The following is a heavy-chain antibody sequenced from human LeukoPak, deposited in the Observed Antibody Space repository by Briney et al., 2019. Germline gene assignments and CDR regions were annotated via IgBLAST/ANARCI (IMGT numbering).Heavy chain of an antibody. CDR1: RFRFDDYG. Sequence: PGGSLRLSCEVFRFRFDDYGMSWVRQAPGKGLEWVSGITWNGGSTGYGDAVKGRFTISRDNAKNSLYLQMNSLRAEDTAVYYCAKDLREWIAWFGESSEPLFDYWGQGTLVTVSS. CDR2: ITWNGGST. V-gene: IGHV3-20*04. D-gene: IGHD3-10*01. J-gene: IGHJ4*02. CDR3: AKDLREWIAWFGESSEPLFDY.